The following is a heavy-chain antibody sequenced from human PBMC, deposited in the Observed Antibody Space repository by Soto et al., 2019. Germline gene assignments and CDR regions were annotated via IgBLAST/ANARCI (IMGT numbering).Heavy chain of an antibody. CDR2: IYYSGST. CDR1: GGSISSYY. CDR3: ARLGYCSSTSCYVLILDY. D-gene: IGHD2-2*01. Sequence: QVQLQESGPGLVKPSETLSLTCTVSGGSISSYYWSWIRQPPGKGLEWIGYIYYSGSTNYNPSLKSRVTLSVDTSKNQFSLKLSSVTAADTAVYYCARLGYCSSTSCYVLILDYWGQGTLVTVSS. J-gene: IGHJ4*02. V-gene: IGHV4-59*01.